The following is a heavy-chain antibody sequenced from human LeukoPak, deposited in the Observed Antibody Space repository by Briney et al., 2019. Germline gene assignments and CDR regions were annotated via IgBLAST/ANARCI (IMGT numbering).Heavy chain of an antibody. V-gene: IGHV3-33*01. D-gene: IGHD3-22*01. CDR1: GFTFSSYG. CDR2: IWYDGTNK. CDR3: AGAAYDNSGYLTL. Sequence: GGSLRLSCVASGFTFSSYGMHWVRQAPGKGLEWVAVIWYDGTNKYHADSVKGRFTISRDSPKNTLYLQMNSLRAEDTAVYYCAGAAYDNSGYLTLWGQGTLVTVSS. J-gene: IGHJ4*02.